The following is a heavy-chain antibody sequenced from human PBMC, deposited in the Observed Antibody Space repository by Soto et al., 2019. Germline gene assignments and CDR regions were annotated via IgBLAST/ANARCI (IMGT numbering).Heavy chain of an antibody. J-gene: IGHJ4*02. CDR2: IYWNDDK. Sequence: QITLKESGPTLVRPTQTLTLTCTFSGFSLSTSGLGVGWIRQHPGKALEWLALIYWNDDKRYSPSLKARLTITKDTSKNQVVLTMTNMDPVDTATYYCAHRPSGWYLFDYLGQGTLVTVSS. CDR3: AHRPSGWYLFDY. D-gene: IGHD6-19*01. V-gene: IGHV2-5*01. CDR1: GFSLSTSGLG.